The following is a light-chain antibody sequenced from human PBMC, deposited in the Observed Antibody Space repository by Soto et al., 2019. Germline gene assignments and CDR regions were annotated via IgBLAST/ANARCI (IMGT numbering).Light chain of an antibody. J-gene: IGKJ5*01. CDR2: GAS. Sequence: EIVLTQSPATLSLSPGERATLSCRVSQSVSSNYLAWYQQKPGQAPRLLIYGASSRATGIPDRFSGSGSGTDFTLTISRLEPEDFAVYYCQQYGSSLITFGQGTRLEIK. V-gene: IGKV3-20*01. CDR3: QQYGSSLIT. CDR1: QSVSSNY.